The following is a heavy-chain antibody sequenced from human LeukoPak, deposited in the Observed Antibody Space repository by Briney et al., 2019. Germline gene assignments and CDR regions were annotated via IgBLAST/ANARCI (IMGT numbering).Heavy chain of an antibody. Sequence: ASVKVSCKVSGYTLTELSMHWVRQAPGKGLEWMGGFDPEDGETIYAQKFQGRVTMTEDTSTDTAYMELSSLRSDDTAVYYCARDEDYYDSSGLFDYWGQGTLVTVSS. CDR3: ARDEDYYDSSGLFDY. V-gene: IGHV1-24*01. CDR2: FDPEDGET. J-gene: IGHJ4*02. CDR1: GYTLTELS. D-gene: IGHD3-22*01.